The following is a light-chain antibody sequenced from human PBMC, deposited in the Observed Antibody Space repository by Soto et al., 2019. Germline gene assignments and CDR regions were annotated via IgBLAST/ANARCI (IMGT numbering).Light chain of an antibody. V-gene: IGKV1-5*01. J-gene: IGKJ1*01. Sequence: DIQVTQSPSTLSASVGDRVTITCRASQSISNWLAWYQQKPGKAPKFLIYDASSLESGVPSRFSGSGSGTIFTLTISSLQPDDFATYYCQHYNSYPWTFGQGTKVDIK. CDR3: QHYNSYPWT. CDR1: QSISNW. CDR2: DAS.